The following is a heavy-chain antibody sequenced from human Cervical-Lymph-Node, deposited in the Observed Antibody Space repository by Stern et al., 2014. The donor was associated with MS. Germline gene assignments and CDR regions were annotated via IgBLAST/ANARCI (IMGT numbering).Heavy chain of an antibody. CDR3: AKGQRTIAVAGYYFDY. CDR2: ISWNSGSI. V-gene: IGHV3-9*01. D-gene: IGHD6-19*01. Sequence: EVQLVESGGGLVQPGRSLRLSCAASGFTFDDYAMHWVRQAPGKGLEWVSGISWNSGSIGYADSVKGRFTISRDNAKNSLYLQMNSLRAEDTALYYCAKGQRTIAVAGYYFDYWGQGTLVTVSS. CDR1: GFTFDDYA. J-gene: IGHJ4*02.